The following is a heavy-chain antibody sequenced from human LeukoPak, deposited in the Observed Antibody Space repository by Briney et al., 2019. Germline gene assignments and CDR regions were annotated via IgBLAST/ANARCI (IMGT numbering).Heavy chain of an antibody. CDR1: SGSISSYY. V-gene: IGHV4-59*01. CDR2: IYYSGST. Sequence: SETLSLTCTVSSGSISSYYWSWIRQPPGKGLEWIGYIYYSGSTNYNPSLKSRVTISVDTSKNQFSLKLSSVTAADTAVYYCARVGYSSSWYPDYWGQGTLVTVSS. J-gene: IGHJ4*02. CDR3: ARVGYSSSWYPDY. D-gene: IGHD6-13*01.